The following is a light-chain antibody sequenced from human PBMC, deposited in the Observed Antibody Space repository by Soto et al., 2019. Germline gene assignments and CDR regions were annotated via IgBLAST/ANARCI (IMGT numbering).Light chain of an antibody. V-gene: IGLV2-11*01. CDR2: DVN. J-gene: IGLJ1*01. CDR3: CSYAGSYLYV. Sequence: QAALTQPRSVSGSLGQSVTISCTGTTSDVGGYNYVSWYQHHPGKAPKLIIYDVNNRPSGVPDRFSGSKSGNTASLTISGLRPEDEADYHCCSYAGSYLYVFGKGTKVTAL. CDR1: TSDVGGYNY.